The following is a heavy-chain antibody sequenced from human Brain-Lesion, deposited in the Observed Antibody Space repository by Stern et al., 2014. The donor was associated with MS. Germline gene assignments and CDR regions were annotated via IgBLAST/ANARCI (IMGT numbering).Heavy chain of an antibody. CDR1: GYTLTELS. Sequence: QVQLVQSGAEVKKPGASVKVSCKVSGYTLTELSMHWVRQAPRKGLEWMGGFDPEDGETIYAQKFQGRVTMTEDTSTDTAYMELSSLRSEDTAVYYCATLSPGAGGNYYRHFDYWGQGALVTVSS. CDR3: ATLSPGAGGNYYRHFDY. V-gene: IGHV1-24*01. J-gene: IGHJ4*02. D-gene: IGHD1-26*01. CDR2: FDPEDGET.